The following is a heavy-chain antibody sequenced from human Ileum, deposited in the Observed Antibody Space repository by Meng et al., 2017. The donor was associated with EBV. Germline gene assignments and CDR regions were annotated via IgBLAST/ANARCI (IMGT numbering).Heavy chain of an antibody. Sequence: VRLQQWCTGLLQPSETLSLTCAVYGGSFNDYYWTWLRQPPGKGLEWIGEIDQSGYTKFNPSLSSRATISRDTSNNQFSLRLNSVTAADTALYYCARYGRCNGNSFYCFDPWGQGTLVTVPS. D-gene: IGHD4-23*01. J-gene: IGHJ5*02. CDR2: IDQSGYT. CDR1: GGSFNDYY. V-gene: IGHV4-34*01. CDR3: ARYGRCNGNSFYCFDP.